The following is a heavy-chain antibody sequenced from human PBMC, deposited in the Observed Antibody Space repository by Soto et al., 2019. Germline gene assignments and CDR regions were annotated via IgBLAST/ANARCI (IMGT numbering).Heavy chain of an antibody. J-gene: IGHJ6*02. CDR1: GGTLSSYA. V-gene: IGHV1-69*17. CDR2: ILPIFNIP. D-gene: IGHD3-10*01. Sequence: QVHMVQSGSEVRKPGSSVKVSCKDSGGTLSSYAITWVRLAPGQGLEWMGGILPIFNIPDYAQKFQGRVSITADKATITAYMELSNLRPEDTAIFYCAKARGYGSGRNNHYYGMDVWGQGATVTVSS. CDR3: AKARGYGSGRNNHYYGMDV.